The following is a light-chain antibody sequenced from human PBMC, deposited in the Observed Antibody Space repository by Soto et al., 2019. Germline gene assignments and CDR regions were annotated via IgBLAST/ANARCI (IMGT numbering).Light chain of an antibody. CDR3: QQYGSSPIFT. Sequence: EIVLTQSPGTLSLSPGERATLSCRASQSVSSSYLAWYQQKPGQAPRLLIYGASSRATGIPYRFSGSGSGTDFTLTIRRLEPEDFAVYYCQQYGSSPIFTLGPGTKVDI. J-gene: IGKJ3*01. CDR1: QSVSSSY. CDR2: GAS. V-gene: IGKV3-20*01.